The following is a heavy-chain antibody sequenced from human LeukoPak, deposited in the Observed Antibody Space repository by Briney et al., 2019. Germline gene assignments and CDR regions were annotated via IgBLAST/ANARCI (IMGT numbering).Heavy chain of an antibody. D-gene: IGHD3-10*01. CDR2: NSPPSTI. V-gene: IGHV3-48*02. Sequence: GGSLRLSCAASGFTFSDYSMNWVRHAPGKGLEWVSYNSPPSTIYYADSVKGRFTVSRDNAKISLYLQMNSLRDEDTAVYYCAREGYYGAFDIWGQGTMVTVSS. J-gene: IGHJ3*02. CDR3: AREGYYGAFDI. CDR1: GFTFSDYS.